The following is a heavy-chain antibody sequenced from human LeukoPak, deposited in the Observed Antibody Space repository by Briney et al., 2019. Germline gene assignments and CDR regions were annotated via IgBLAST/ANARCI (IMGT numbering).Heavy chain of an antibody. CDR3: ARVEASGYDYGAFDY. CDR1: GFTFNRYW. CDR2: IKQDGSEK. D-gene: IGHD5-12*01. V-gene: IGHV3-7*01. J-gene: IGHJ4*02. Sequence: GGSLRLSCAASGFTFNRYWMSWVRQAPGKGLKWVANIKQDGSEKYYVDSVKGRFTISRDNAKNSLYLQMNSLRAEDTAVYYCARVEASGYDYGAFDYWGQGTLVSVSS.